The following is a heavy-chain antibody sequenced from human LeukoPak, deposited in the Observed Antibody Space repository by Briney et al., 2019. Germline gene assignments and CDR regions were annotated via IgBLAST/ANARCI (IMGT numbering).Heavy chain of an antibody. D-gene: IGHD5-12*01. CDR3: TTGGYGGQFDY. CDR2: IKSKTDGGTT. Sequence: GGSLRLSCAASGFAFSNAWMSWVRQAPGKGLEWVGRIKSKTDGGTTDYAAPVKGRFTISRNDSKNTLYLQMNSLKTEDTAVYYCTTGGYGGQFDYWGQGTLVTVSS. CDR1: GFAFSNAW. V-gene: IGHV3-15*01. J-gene: IGHJ4*02.